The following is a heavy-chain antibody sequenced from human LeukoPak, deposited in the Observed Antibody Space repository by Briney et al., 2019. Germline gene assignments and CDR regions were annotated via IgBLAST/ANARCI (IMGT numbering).Heavy chain of an antibody. CDR3: ACRLLLGTGSEP. V-gene: IGHV5-51*01. CDR1: GYPFTDYW. D-gene: IGHD2-21*01. J-gene: IGHJ5*02. CDR2: IYPGDSRT. Sequence: GESLKISCKASGYPFTDYWIGWVRQMPGKGLEWMAVIYPGDSRTRYNPSFQGQVTISADRSINTAYLKWSSLRASDTALYFCACRLLLGTGSEPWGQGTLVTVSS.